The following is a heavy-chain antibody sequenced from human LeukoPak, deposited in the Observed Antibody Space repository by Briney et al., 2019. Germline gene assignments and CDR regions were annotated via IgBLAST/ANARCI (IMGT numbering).Heavy chain of an antibody. Sequence: GGSLRLSCAASGFTFSSYSMNWVRQAPGKGLEWLSYISGSSSTIYYADSVKGRFTISRDNAKNSLYLQMNSLRAGDTAVYYCARESLGYCSGSTCYYFYMDFWGKGTTVTVSS. CDR3: ARESLGYCSGSTCYYFYMDF. D-gene: IGHD2-15*01. CDR1: GFTFSSYS. J-gene: IGHJ6*03. CDR2: ISGSSSTI. V-gene: IGHV3-48*04.